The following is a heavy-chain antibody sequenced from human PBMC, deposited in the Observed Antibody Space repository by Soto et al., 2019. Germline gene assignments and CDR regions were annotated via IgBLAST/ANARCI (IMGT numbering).Heavy chain of an antibody. CDR2: ISYDGSNK. CDR3: AKDAPYYYDSSGYYGPFDY. D-gene: IGHD3-22*01. Sequence: GGSLRLSCAASGFTFSSYGIHWVRQAPGKGLEWVALISYDGSNKYYADSVKGRFTISRDNSKNTLYLQMNSLRAEDTAMYYCAKDAPYYYDSSGYYGPFDYWGQGTLVTV. J-gene: IGHJ4*02. V-gene: IGHV3-30*18. CDR1: GFTFSSYG.